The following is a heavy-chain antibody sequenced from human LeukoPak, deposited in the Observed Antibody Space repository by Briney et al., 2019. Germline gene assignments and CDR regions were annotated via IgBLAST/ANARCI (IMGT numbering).Heavy chain of an antibody. CDR3: ARHGTDYYDSSGYYLFDY. Sequence: SETLSLTCTVSGGSISSYYWSWIRQPPGKGLEWIGYIYTSGSTNYNPSLESRVTISVDTSKNQFSLKLSSVTAADTAVYYCARHGTDYYDSSGYYLFDYWGQGTLVTVSS. J-gene: IGHJ4*02. V-gene: IGHV4-4*09. CDR1: GGSISSYY. D-gene: IGHD3-22*01. CDR2: IYTSGST.